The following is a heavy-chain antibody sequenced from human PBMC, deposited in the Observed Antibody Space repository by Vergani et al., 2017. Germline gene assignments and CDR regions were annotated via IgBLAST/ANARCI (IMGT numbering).Heavy chain of an antibody. CDR1: GYSISSGYY. D-gene: IGHD5-18*01. Sequence: QVQLQESGPGLVKPSETLSLTCTVSGYSISSGYYWGWLRQPPGKGLEWIGSIYHSGSTYYNPSLESRVIISVDTSKHQFSLKLGSVTAADTAVYYCARGGGYSYGYNYFDYWGQGTLVTDSS. V-gene: IGHV4-38-2*02. CDR3: ARGGGYSYGYNYFDY. CDR2: IYHSGST. J-gene: IGHJ4*02.